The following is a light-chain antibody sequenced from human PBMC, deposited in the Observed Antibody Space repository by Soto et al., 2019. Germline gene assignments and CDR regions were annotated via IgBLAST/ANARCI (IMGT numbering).Light chain of an antibody. CDR2: DNN. J-gene: IGLJ1*01. V-gene: IGLV1-40*01. CDR3: QSCDRSLSAYV. Sequence: QSVLTQPPSVSGAPGQRVTISCTGSSSNIGAGHDIHWYQQLPGTAPKLLIYDNNNRPSGVPDRFSNSKSGTSASLAITGLQAEDEADYYCQSCDRSLSAYVFGTGTKVTVL. CDR1: SSNIGAGHD.